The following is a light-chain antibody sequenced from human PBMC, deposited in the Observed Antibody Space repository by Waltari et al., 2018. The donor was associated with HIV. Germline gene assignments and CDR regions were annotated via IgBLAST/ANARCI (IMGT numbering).Light chain of an antibody. CDR2: DNS. CDR1: DSNIWRPY. J-gene: IGLJ3*02. Sequence: QSVLTQPPSVSAAPGQKVTISCSGSDSNIWRPYVSWYQQPPGAAPKLLMYDNSNRPSVIPDRFSGSKSGTVATRGITGLQTGDESDYYCGTWDSSLGGWVFGGGTKLAVL. V-gene: IGLV1-51*01. CDR3: GTWDSSLGGWV.